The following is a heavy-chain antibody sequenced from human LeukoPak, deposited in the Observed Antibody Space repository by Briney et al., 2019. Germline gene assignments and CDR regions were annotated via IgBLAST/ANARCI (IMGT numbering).Heavy chain of an antibody. CDR1: GYTFPING. CDR3: ARDVMYAFDY. CDR2: ISANSGST. D-gene: IGHD2-8*01. V-gene: IGHV1-18*01. Sequence: ASVKVSCKASGYTFPINGISWVRQAPGQGLEWMGWISANSGSTQYAQKFQGRITMTRDTSTSTAYMELGSLRSDDTALYYYARDVMYAFDYWGQGTLVTASS. J-gene: IGHJ4*02.